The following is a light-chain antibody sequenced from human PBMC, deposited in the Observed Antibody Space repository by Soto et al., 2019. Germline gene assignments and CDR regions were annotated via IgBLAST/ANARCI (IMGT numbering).Light chain of an antibody. J-gene: IGKJ5*01. CDR2: AAS. Sequence: EIVLTQSPATLSLSPGEGATLSWRASQSISTYLAWYQQKPGQAPRLLIYAASNRATDIPARFSGSGSGTDFTLTISSLEPEDSALYYCQQYDRPPITFGQGTRLEIK. V-gene: IGKV3-11*01. CDR1: QSISTY. CDR3: QQYDRPPIT.